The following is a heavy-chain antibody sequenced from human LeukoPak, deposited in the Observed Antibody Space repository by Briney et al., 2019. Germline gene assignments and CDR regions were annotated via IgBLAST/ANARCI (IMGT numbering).Heavy chain of an antibody. J-gene: IGHJ5*02. CDR3: ASGYSYGYAA. V-gene: IGHV1-69*05. CDR1: GGTFSSYA. CDR2: IIPIFGTA. D-gene: IGHD5-18*01. Sequence: VASVKVSCKASGGTFSSYAISWVRPAPGQGLEWMGGIIPIFGTANYAQKFQGRVTITTDESTSTAYMELSSLRSEDTAVYYCASGYSYGYAAWGQGTLVTVSS.